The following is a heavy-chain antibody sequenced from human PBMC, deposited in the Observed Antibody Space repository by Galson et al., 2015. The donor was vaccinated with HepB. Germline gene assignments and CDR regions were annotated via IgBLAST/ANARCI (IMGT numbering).Heavy chain of an antibody. V-gene: IGHV5-51*01. J-gene: IGHJ4*02. CDR3: ARSDTYYYDSSGYYPTYFDY. Sequence: QSGAEVKKPGESLKISCKGSGYSFTSYWIGWVRQMPGKGLEWMGIIYPGDSDTRYSPSFQGQVTISADKSISTAYLQWSSLKASDTAMYYCARSDTYYYDSSGYYPTYFDYWGQGTLVTVSS. CDR2: IYPGDSDT. D-gene: IGHD3-22*01. CDR1: GYSFTSYW.